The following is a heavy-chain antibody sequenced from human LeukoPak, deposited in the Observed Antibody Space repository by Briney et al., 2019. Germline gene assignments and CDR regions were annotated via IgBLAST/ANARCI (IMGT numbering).Heavy chain of an antibody. CDR1: GFTFSSYG. CDR2: IRYDGSNK. V-gene: IGHV3-30*02. D-gene: IGHD6-13*01. J-gene: IGHJ6*03. CDR3: AKAAAAGTYYYYYYYMDV. Sequence: GGSLRLSCAAASGFTFSSYGMHWVRQAPGQGLEWVAFIRYDGSNKYYADSVKGRFTISRDNSKNTLYLQMNSLRAEDTAVYYCAKAAAAGTYYYYYYYMDVWGKGTTVTISS.